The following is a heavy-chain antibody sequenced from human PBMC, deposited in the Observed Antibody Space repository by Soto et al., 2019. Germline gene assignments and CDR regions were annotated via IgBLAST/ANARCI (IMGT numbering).Heavy chain of an antibody. CDR1: GYSFNRHY. CDR2: INPSGGTT. CDR3: ARDGLYLGVGELHWFDP. Sequence: QVQLAQSGAEVKKPGASVKVSCKASGYSFNRHYMHWVRQAPGQELEWMGAINPSGGTTSYAQKFQGRVTLTSDTSTSTVYMELSSLRSEDTAVYYCARDGLYLGVGELHWFDPWGQGTLVTVSS. V-gene: IGHV1-46*02. J-gene: IGHJ5*02. D-gene: IGHD3-10*01.